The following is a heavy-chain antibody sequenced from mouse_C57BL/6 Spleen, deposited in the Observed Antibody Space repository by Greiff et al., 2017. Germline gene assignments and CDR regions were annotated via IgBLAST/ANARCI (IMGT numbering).Heavy chain of an antibody. V-gene: IGHV1-42*01. J-gene: IGHJ3*01. D-gene: IGHD3-2*02. CDR3: ARRQLRLPFAY. CDR2: INPSTGGT. CDR1: GYSFTGYY. Sequence: EVQVVESGPELVKPGASVKISCKASGYSFTGYYMNWVKQSPEKSLEWIGEINPSTGGTTYNQKFKAKATLTVDKSSSTAYMQLKSLTSEDSAVYYCARRQLRLPFAYWGQGTLVTVSA.